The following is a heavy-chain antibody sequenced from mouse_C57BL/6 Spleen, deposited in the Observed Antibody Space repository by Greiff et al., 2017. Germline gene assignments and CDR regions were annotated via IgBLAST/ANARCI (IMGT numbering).Heavy chain of an antibody. V-gene: IGHV1-50*01. Sequence: QVQLQQPGAELVKPGASVKLSCKASGYTFTSYWMQWVKQRPGQGLEWIGEIDPSDSYTNYNQKFKGKATLTVDTSSSTAYMQLSSLTSEDSAVYDCARSDITTVVATDFDVWGTGTTVTVSS. J-gene: IGHJ1*03. D-gene: IGHD1-1*01. CDR3: ARSDITTVVATDFDV. CDR2: IDPSDSYT. CDR1: GYTFTSYW.